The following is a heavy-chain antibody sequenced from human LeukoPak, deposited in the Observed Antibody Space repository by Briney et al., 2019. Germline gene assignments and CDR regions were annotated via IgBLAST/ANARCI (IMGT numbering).Heavy chain of an antibody. V-gene: IGHV1-46*01. Sequence: ASVKVSCKASGYTFTNYSMHWVRQAPGQGLEWMGIINPSGGSTTYAQRFQGRVTMTRDTSTSTVYMELSSLRSEDTAVFYCARDSSSSSLDYWGQGTLVTVSS. CDR2: INPSGGST. D-gene: IGHD6-6*01. CDR3: ARDSSSSSLDY. J-gene: IGHJ4*02. CDR1: GYTFTNYS.